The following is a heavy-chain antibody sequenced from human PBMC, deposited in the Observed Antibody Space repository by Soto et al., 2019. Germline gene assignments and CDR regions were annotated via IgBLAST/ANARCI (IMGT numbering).Heavy chain of an antibody. CDR3: ARDHPHSYGVYYFDY. V-gene: IGHV4-59*01. J-gene: IGHJ4*02. Sequence: SETLSLTCTVSGGSISNYYWNWIRQSPGKGLEWIGYIYSGGSTHYNPSLQNRVTISIDTFKNQVSLKVNSVTAADTAVYYCARDHPHSYGVYYFDYWGQGTPVTVSS. CDR1: GGSISNYY. D-gene: IGHD5-18*01. CDR2: IYSGGST.